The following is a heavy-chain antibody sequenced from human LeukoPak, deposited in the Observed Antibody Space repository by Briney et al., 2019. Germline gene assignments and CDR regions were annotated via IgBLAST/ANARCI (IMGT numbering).Heavy chain of an antibody. Sequence: SETLSLTCAVSGYSITSSSWWGWIRQPPGKGLEWIGEINHSGSTNYNPSLKSRVTISVDTSKNQFSLKLSSVTAADTAVYYCARRDGYSSSTIDYWGQGTLVTVSS. V-gene: IGHV4-4*02. CDR2: INHSGST. D-gene: IGHD6-6*01. J-gene: IGHJ4*02. CDR1: GYSITSSSW. CDR3: ARRDGYSSSTIDY.